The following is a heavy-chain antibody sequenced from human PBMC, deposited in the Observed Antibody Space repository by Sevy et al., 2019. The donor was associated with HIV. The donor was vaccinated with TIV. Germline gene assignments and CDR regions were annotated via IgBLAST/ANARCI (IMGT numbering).Heavy chain of an antibody. Sequence: GGSLRLSCAASGFTFSSYAMSWVRQAPGKGLEWVSAISGSGGSTYYADSVKGRFTISRDNSKNTLYLQMNSRRAEDTAVYYCAKGGGGYCSSTSCYNYYYYGMDVWGQGTTVTVSS. J-gene: IGHJ6*02. V-gene: IGHV3-23*01. CDR1: GFTFSSYA. D-gene: IGHD2-2*02. CDR2: ISGSGGST. CDR3: AKGGGGYCSSTSCYNYYYYGMDV.